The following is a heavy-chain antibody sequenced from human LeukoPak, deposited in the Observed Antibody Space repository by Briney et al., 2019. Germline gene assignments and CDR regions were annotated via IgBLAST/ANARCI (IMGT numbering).Heavy chain of an antibody. CDR1: GFTFSSYW. D-gene: IGHD3-10*01. CDR2: INSDGSST. V-gene: IGHV3-74*01. CDR3: ARSFGYYGSGSTFDY. J-gene: IGHJ4*02. Sequence: GGSLRLSCAASGFTFSSYWMHWVRQAPGKGLVWVSRINSDGSSTSYADSVKGRFTISRDNAKNTLYLQMNSLRAEDTAVYYCARSFGYYGSGSTFDYWGQGTLVTVSS.